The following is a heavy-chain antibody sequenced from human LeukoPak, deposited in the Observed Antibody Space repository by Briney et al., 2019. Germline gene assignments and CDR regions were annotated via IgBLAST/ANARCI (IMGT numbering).Heavy chain of an antibody. D-gene: IGHD3-3*01. CDR1: GYTFTSYY. Sequence: ASVKVSCKASGYTFTSYYMHWVRQAPGQGLEWMGIINPSGGSTSYAQKFQGRVTMTRDTSTSTVYMELSSLRSEDTAVYYCARATVYVFWSGYRQPLDYWGQGTLVTVSS. CDR3: ARATVYVFWSGYRQPLDY. J-gene: IGHJ4*02. CDR2: INPSGGST. V-gene: IGHV1-46*01.